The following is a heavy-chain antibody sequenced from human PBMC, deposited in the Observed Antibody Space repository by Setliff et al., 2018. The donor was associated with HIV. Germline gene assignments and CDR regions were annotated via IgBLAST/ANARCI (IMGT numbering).Heavy chain of an antibody. CDR1: GFNVGTNG. Sequence: LRLSCAVSGFNVGTNGLSWVRQAPGKGLEWVSDIFARGDGTSYAESVKGRFTISRDNSKNTLYLELNSLKPEDTAEYYCATARIPTGGVSTSLDYWGQGTLVTVSS. CDR3: ATARIPTGGVSTSLDY. J-gene: IGHJ4*02. CDR2: IFARGDGT. V-gene: IGHV3-23*01. D-gene: IGHD3-3*01.